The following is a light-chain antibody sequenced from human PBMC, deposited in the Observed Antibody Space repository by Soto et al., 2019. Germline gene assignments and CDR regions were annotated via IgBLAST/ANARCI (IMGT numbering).Light chain of an antibody. CDR1: QDIGSW. Sequence: DIQMTQSPSSVSASVGDRVTITCRASQDIGSWLAWYQQKPGKAPELLTYGASILQSRVPSRFSGGGSGPNFTLTISSLQPEDFATYYCQQANSFPWTCGQGTKVEIK. V-gene: IGKV1-12*02. CDR2: GAS. CDR3: QQANSFPWT. J-gene: IGKJ1*01.